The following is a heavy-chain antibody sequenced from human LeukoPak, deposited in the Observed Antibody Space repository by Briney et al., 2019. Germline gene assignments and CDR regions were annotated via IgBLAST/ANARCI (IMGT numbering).Heavy chain of an antibody. CDR3: ASLVAPAAGTNAFDI. D-gene: IGHD6-13*01. J-gene: IGHJ3*02. Sequence: PGGSLRLSCAASGFTFSSHAMSWVRQAPGKGLEWVSGLSATSSAIYYADSVKGRFIISRDNSRSTLYLQMNSLRAEDTAVYYCASLVAPAAGTNAFDIWGQGTMVTVSS. CDR2: LSATSSAI. V-gene: IGHV3-23*01. CDR1: GFTFSSHA.